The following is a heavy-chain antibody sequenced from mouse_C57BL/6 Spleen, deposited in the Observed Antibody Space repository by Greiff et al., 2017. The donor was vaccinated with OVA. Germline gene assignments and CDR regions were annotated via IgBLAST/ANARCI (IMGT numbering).Heavy chain of an antibody. V-gene: IGHV1-69*01. Sequence: QVQLQQPGAELVMPGASVKLSCKASGYTFTSYWMHWVKQRPGQGLEWIGEIDPSDSYTNYNQKFKGKSTLTVDKSSSTDYMQLSSLTSEDSAVYYCAISVRTGRVDWYFDVWGTGTTVTVSS. J-gene: IGHJ1*03. D-gene: IGHD1-1*02. CDR3: AISVRTGRVDWYFDV. CDR2: IDPSDSYT. CDR1: GYTFTSYW.